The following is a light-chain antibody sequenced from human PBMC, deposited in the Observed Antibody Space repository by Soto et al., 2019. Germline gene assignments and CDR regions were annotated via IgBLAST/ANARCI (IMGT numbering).Light chain of an antibody. CDR2: EVS. Sequence: QSALTQPPSASGSPGQSVTISCTGSSRDVGGYNFVSWYQQHPGKAPKLMIYEVSXRPSGVPDRFSGSKSGNTASLTVSGXXXXXXXDYYCSSYAGSNNVVFGGGTKLTVL. CDR1: SRDVGGYNF. J-gene: IGLJ2*01. V-gene: IGLV2-8*01. CDR3: SSYAGSNNVV.